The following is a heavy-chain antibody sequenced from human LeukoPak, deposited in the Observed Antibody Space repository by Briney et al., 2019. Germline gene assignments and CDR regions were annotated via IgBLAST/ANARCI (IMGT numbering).Heavy chain of an antibody. Sequence: SETLSLTCAVYGGSFSGYYWSWIRQPPGKGLEWIGEINHSGSTNYNPSLKSRVTISVDTSKNQFSLKLSSVTAADTAVYYCARVLAHYVFWSGYSSLGDQYYFDYWGQGTLVTVSS. CDR3: ARVLAHYVFWSGYSSLGDQYYFDY. CDR1: GGSFSGYY. J-gene: IGHJ4*02. CDR2: INHSGST. V-gene: IGHV4-34*01. D-gene: IGHD3-3*01.